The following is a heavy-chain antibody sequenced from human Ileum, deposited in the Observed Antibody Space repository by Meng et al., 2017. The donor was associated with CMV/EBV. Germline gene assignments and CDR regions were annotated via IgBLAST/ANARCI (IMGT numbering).Heavy chain of an antibody. CDR3: ARGPYSSSWSSFDY. CDR1: RGSISSDY. Sequence: GRLQESGPGLGKPSETLSLTCTVSRGSISSDYRSWIRQPAGKGLEWIGRIYTSGSTNYNPSLKSRVTMSVDTSKTQFSLKLSSVTAADTAVYYCARGPYSSSWSSFDYWGQGTLVTVSS. J-gene: IGHJ4*02. V-gene: IGHV4-4*07. D-gene: IGHD6-13*01. CDR2: IYTSGST.